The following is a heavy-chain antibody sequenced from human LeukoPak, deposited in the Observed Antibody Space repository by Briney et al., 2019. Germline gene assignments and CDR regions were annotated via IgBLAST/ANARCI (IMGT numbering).Heavy chain of an antibody. CDR2: VHKSGSA. CDR3: AKEIVGAPTPGAY. Sequence: SETLSLTCAVSTDSITSNWWSWVRQPPGKGLEWIGEVHKSGSANYYPSLQSRVTISIDKSKNQIALELTSVTAADTAVYYCAKEIVGAPTPGAYWGQGILVTVSS. J-gene: IGHJ4*02. D-gene: IGHD1-26*01. V-gene: IGHV4-4*02. CDR1: TDSITSNW.